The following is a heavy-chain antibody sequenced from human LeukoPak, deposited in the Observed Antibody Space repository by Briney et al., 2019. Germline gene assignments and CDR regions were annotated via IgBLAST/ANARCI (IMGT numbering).Heavy chain of an antibody. V-gene: IGHV1-46*01. CDR2: INPSGGST. CDR1: GYTFTSYY. CDR3: ARDWLIAVADGNWFDP. D-gene: IGHD6-19*01. J-gene: IGHJ5*02. Sequence: HRASVKVSCKASGYTFTSYYMHWVRQAPGQGLEWMGIINPSGGSTSYAQKFQGRVTMTRDTSTSTVYMELSSLGSEDTAVYYCARDWLIAVADGNWFDPWGQGTLVTVSS.